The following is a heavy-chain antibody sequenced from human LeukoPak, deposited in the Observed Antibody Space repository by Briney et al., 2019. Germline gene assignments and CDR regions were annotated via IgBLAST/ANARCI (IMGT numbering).Heavy chain of an antibody. CDR2: ISNHGSRP. D-gene: IGHD2-2*01. CDR3: AKRGVVIRVILVGFHKEAYYFAS. CDR1: GITLSNYG. Sequence: GGSLRLSCAVTGITLSNYGVSWVRQGPGKGLECLPEISNHGSRPNYADSVKGRFTISTDHPKDTLYLQMNSLRAEDTAVYFCAKRGVVIRVILVGFHKEAYYFASWGQGALVTVSS. V-gene: IGHV3-23*01. J-gene: IGHJ4*02.